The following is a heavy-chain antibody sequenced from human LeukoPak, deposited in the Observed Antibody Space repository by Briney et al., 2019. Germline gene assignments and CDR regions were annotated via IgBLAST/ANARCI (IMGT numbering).Heavy chain of an antibody. CDR2: IYYSGST. V-gene: IGHV4-59*08. J-gene: IGHJ4*02. Sequence: PSETLSLTCTVPGGSISSYYWSWIRQPPEKGLEWMGYIYYSGSTNYNPSLKSRVTISVDTSKNQFSLKLSSVTAADTAVYYCARHNPCCSGGSCYDGGDYWGQGTLVTVSS. CDR1: GGSISSYY. CDR3: ARHNPCCSGGSCYDGGDY. D-gene: IGHD2-15*01.